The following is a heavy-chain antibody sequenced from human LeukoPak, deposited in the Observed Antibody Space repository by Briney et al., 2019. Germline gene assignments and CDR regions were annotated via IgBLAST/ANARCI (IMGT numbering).Heavy chain of an antibody. Sequence: SETLSLTCTDSGGSISSYYWSWIRQPPGKGLEWIAYIDYSGSTNYNPSLKSRVTISVDTSKNQFSLKLSSVTAADTAVYYCARVRSRPRSAIFGVVIPYYFDYWGQVTLVTVSS. CDR2: IDYSGST. CDR1: GGSISSYY. J-gene: IGHJ4*02. V-gene: IGHV4-59*01. D-gene: IGHD3-3*01. CDR3: ARVRSRPRSAIFGVVIPYYFDY.